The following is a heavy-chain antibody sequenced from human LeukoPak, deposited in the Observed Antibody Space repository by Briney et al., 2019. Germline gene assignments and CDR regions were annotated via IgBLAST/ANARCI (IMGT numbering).Heavy chain of an antibody. Sequence: ASVKVSCKSSGDTFSSYVFTWVRQAPGQGLEWMGDINPIFATAHYAQKFQGRVTITTDESTTTAYMELSSLRSEDTAMYYCARASHWLAKGYYFDHWGQGTLVTVSS. V-gene: IGHV1-69*05. CDR2: INPIFATA. D-gene: IGHD6-19*01. CDR3: ARASHWLAKGYYFDH. CDR1: GDTFSSYV. J-gene: IGHJ4*02.